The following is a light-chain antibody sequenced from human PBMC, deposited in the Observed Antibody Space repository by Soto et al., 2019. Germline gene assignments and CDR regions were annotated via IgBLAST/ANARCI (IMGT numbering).Light chain of an antibody. CDR3: QQDNNWPLIT. Sequence: EIVMTQSPATLSVSPGERATLSCRASQSVSSNLAWYQQKPGKAPRLLIYGASTRATGIPARFSGSGSGTEFTLTISSLQSEDFAVYYCQQDNNWPLITFGQGTRLEIK. CDR1: QSVSSN. V-gene: IGKV3-15*01. CDR2: GAS. J-gene: IGKJ5*01.